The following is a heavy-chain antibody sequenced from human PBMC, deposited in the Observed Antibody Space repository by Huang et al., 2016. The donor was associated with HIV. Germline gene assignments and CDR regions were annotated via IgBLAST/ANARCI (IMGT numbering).Heavy chain of an antibody. CDR3: ATGTLATSFYYFDY. CDR1: GGSASSHY. Sequence: QVQLQESGPGLVKPSETPSLTCTASGGSASSHYWTWIRQTPGKGLEVIGSISYSGGTNYNPSLKSRVTISLDTSKNLFSLNLNSVTAADTAIYYCATGTLATSFYYFDYWGQGTLVTVSS. CDR2: ISYSGGT. D-gene: IGHD5-12*01. J-gene: IGHJ4*02. V-gene: IGHV4-59*02.